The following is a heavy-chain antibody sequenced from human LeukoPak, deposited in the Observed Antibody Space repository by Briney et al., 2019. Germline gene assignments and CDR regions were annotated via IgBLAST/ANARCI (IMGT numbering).Heavy chain of an antibody. CDR2: MSYDGTNK. Sequence: AGGSLRLSCAASGFTFSSHGMRWVRQAPGKGLEWVALMSYDGTNKVYADSVKGRFTISRDNSKNTLYLEMNNLRAEDTAVYYCAKRGYCSGGRCYSFHFDYWGQGTLVTVSS. V-gene: IGHV3-30*18. D-gene: IGHD2-15*01. J-gene: IGHJ4*02. CDR1: GFTFSSHG. CDR3: AKRGYCSGGRCYSFHFDY.